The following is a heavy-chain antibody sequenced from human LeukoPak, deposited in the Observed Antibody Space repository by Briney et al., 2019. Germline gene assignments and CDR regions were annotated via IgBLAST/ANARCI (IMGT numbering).Heavy chain of an antibody. CDR1: GYTFTSYD. Sequence: ASVKVSCKASGYTFTSYDINWVRQYTGQGLEWVGWMNPNSGNTGYAQKFQGRVTMTRNTSISTAYMELSSLRPEDTAVYYCARGFPPYGYDAIDHWGQGNLVTVSS. CDR2: MNPNSGNT. D-gene: IGHD5-18*01. J-gene: IGHJ4*02. V-gene: IGHV1-8*01. CDR3: ARGFPPYGYDAIDH.